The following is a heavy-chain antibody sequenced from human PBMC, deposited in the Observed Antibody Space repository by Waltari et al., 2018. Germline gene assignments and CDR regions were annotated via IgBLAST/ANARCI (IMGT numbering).Heavy chain of an antibody. Sequence: QVRLVQSGAEVKKPGSSVQVSCKAFGGSFSSYSINWLRQAPGQGLEWMGGIIPVFGTANYAQKFQDRLAITADESTSTAYMELSSLRSEDTAAYCCTTSSYCGTTTCYQYYGMDVWGQGTTVTVSS. J-gene: IGHJ6*02. CDR2: IIPVFGTA. CDR1: GGSFSSYS. V-gene: IGHV1-69*01. D-gene: IGHD2-2*01. CDR3: TTSSYCGTTTCYQYYGMDV.